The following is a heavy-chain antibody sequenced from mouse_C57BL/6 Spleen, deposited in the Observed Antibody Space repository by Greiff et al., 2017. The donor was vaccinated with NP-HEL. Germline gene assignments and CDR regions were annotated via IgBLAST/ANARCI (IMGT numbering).Heavy chain of an antibody. D-gene: IGHD1-1*01. J-gene: IGHJ4*01. CDR2: IWGDGST. CDR3: AKEGPITTVVAGDYYAMDY. V-gene: IGHV2-3*01. CDR1: GFSLTSYG. Sequence: QVQLKESGPGLVAPSQSLSITCTVSGFSLTSYGVSWVRQPPGKGLEWLGVIWGDGSTNYHSALISRLSISKDNYKSQVFLKLNSLQTDDTATYYCAKEGPITTVVAGDYYAMDYWGQGTSVTVSS.